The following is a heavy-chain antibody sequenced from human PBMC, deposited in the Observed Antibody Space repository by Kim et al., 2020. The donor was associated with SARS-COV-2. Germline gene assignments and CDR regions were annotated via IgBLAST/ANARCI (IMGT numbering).Heavy chain of an antibody. V-gene: IGHV3-9*01. D-gene: IGHD5-18*01. CDR3: AKDIGYSYGHGFDY. CDR1: RFTFDDYA. CDR2: ISWNSGSI. Sequence: GGSLRLSCAASRFTFDDYAMHWVRQAPGKGLEWVSGISWNSGSIGYADSVKGRFTISRDNAKNSLYLQMNSLRAEDTALYYCAKDIGYSYGHGFDYWGQGTLVTVSS. J-gene: IGHJ4*02.